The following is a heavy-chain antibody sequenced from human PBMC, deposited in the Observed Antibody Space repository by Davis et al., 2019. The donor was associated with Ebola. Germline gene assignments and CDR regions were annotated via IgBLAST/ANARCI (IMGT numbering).Heavy chain of an antibody. J-gene: IGHJ6*02. CDR1: GFSFRSYA. D-gene: IGHD6-6*01. CDR2: IPSGGIST. V-gene: IGHV3-23*01. Sequence: PGGSLRLSCAASGFSFRSYAMTWVRQAPGKGLEWVSTIPSGGISTYYADSVRGRFSISRDNSKDTVSLQMSSLRAEDSAVYYCARLQVPGRPFYYYGMDVWGQGTTVTVSS. CDR3: ARLQVPGRPFYYYGMDV.